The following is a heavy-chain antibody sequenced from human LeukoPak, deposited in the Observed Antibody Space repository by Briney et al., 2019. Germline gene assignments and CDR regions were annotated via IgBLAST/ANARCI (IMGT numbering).Heavy chain of an antibody. V-gene: IGHV3-74*01. D-gene: IGHD1-26*01. J-gene: IGHJ4*02. CDR1: GFMFSDYW. CDR3: ARDRSGLYDY. CDR2: INTVGTNT. Sequence: GGPLRLSCAASGFMFSDYWMYWVRQAQGKALVWVSHINTVGTNTNYAGSVKGRFTISRDNAKNILYLQMNSLRAEDTAVYYCARDRSGLYDYWGQGTLVTVSS.